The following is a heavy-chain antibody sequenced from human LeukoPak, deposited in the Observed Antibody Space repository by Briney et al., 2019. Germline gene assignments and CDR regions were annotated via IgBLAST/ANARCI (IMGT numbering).Heavy chain of an antibody. CDR2: ISAYNGNT. CDR1: GYTFTSYG. V-gene: IGHV1-18*01. CDR3: AGEGYCNNTICDKPFDY. D-gene: IGHD2-2*01. Sequence: ASVKVSCKASGYTFTSYGISWVRQAPGQGLEWMGWISAYNGNTNYAQKLQGRVTMSTDTSTSTAYMELRSLRSDDTAVYYCAGEGYCNNTICDKPFDYWGQGTLVTVSS. J-gene: IGHJ4*02.